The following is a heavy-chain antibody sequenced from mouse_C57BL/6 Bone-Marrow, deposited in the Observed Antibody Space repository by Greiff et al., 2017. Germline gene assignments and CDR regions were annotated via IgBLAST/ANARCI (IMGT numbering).Heavy chain of an antibody. CDR1: GFTFSDYY. D-gene: IGHD1-1*01. CDR2: ISNGGGST. CDR3: ARHVGTTVVAPGFAY. Sequence: EVKVVESGGGLVQPGGSLKLSCAASGFTFSDYYMYWVRQTPEKRLEWVAYISNGGGSTYYPDTVKGRFTISRDNAKNTLYLQMSRLKSEDTAMYYCARHVGTTVVAPGFAYWGQGTLVTVSA. V-gene: IGHV5-12*01. J-gene: IGHJ3*01.